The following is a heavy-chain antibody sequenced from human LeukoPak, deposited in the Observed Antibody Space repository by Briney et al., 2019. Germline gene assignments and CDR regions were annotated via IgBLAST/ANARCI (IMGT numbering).Heavy chain of an antibody. Sequence: TGGSLRLSCAASGFTFSTYAMHWVRQASGKGLEWVAVISYDGSKKYYADSVKGRFTISRDNAKNSLYLQMNSLRAEDTAVYYCARPAQMDTAMVPAYNWFDPWGQGTLVTVSS. D-gene: IGHD5-18*01. J-gene: IGHJ5*02. V-gene: IGHV3-30-3*01. CDR2: ISYDGSKK. CDR3: ARPAQMDTAMVPAYNWFDP. CDR1: GFTFSTYA.